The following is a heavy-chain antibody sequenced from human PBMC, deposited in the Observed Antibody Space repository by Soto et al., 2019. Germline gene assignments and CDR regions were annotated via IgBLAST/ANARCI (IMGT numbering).Heavy chain of an antibody. Sequence: GGSLRLSCAASGFTFSSYAMHWVRQAPGKGLEWVAVISYDGSNKYYADSVKGRFTISRDNSKNTLYLQMNSLRAEDTAVYYCAWEHLYFDYWGQGTLVTVSS. CDR2: ISYDGSNK. CDR3: AWEHLYFDY. J-gene: IGHJ4*02. V-gene: IGHV3-30-3*01. CDR1: GFTFSSYA.